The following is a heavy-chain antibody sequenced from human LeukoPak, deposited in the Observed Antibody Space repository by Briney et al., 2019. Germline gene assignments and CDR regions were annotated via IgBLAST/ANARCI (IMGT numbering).Heavy chain of an antibody. CDR1: GFTFSNFW. CDR2: IKQDETEK. V-gene: IGHV3-7*03. CDR3: ARDAPSGQMYFQH. Sequence: GGSLRLSCTASGFTFSNFWMGWVRQAPGKGLEWVANIKQDETEKFYLGSVKGRFTISRDNAKNSLYLQMNSLRVEDTALYYCARDAPSGQMYFQHWGQGTLVTVSS. J-gene: IGHJ1*01. D-gene: IGHD5-12*01.